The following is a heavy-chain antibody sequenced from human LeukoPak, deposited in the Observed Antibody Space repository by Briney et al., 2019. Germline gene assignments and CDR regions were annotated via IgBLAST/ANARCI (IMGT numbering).Heavy chain of an antibody. CDR3: ARDNWGGAFDI. CDR2: VLYDGSKK. D-gene: IGHD7-27*01. Sequence: GGSLRPSCAASGFTFNKYTMHWVRQAPGKGLEWVGVVLYDGSKKNNADSVKGRFTISRDNSKNMMYVQMNSLRPEDTALYYCARDNWGGAFDIWGQGTMVTVSS. J-gene: IGHJ3*02. CDR1: GFTFNKYT. V-gene: IGHV3-30*04.